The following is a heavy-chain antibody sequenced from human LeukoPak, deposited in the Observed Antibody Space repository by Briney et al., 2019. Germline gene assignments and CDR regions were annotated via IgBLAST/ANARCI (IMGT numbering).Heavy chain of an antibody. CDR1: GSSISSGGYY. D-gene: IGHD2-2*01. V-gene: IGHV4-30-2*01. Sequence: PSETLSLTCNVSGSSISSGGYYWSWIRQPPGKGLEWIGYIYHSGSTYYNPSLKSRVTISVDRSKNQFSLKLNSVTAADTAVYYCAREYCGTTSCYWFDPWGQGILVTVSS. CDR2: IYHSGST. J-gene: IGHJ5*02. CDR3: AREYCGTTSCYWFDP.